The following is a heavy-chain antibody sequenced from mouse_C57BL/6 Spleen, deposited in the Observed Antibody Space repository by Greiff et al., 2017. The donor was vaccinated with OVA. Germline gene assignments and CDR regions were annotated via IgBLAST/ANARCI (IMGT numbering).Heavy chain of an antibody. J-gene: IGHJ1*03. CDR1: GYTFTDYY. D-gene: IGHD2-3*01. CDR3: ARRENDGYPYWYFDV. Sequence: EVQLQQSGPELVKPGASVKISCKASGYTFTDYYMHWVKQSHGKSLEWIGDINPNNGGTSYNQKFKGKATLTVDKSSSTAYMELRSLTSEDSAVYYCARRENDGYPYWYFDVWGTGTTVTVSS. CDR2: INPNNGGT. V-gene: IGHV1-26*01.